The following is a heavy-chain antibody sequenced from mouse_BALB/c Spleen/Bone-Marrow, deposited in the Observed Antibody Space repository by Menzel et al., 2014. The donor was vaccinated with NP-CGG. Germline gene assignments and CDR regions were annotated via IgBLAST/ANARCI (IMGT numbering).Heavy chain of an antibody. D-gene: IGHD2-1*01. J-gene: IGHJ1*01. CDR3: TRSYYGNYFDV. CDR2: INPSNGGT. Sequence: VQLQQSGAELVKPGASVKLSCKASGYTFTSYYMYWVKQRPGQGLEWIGEINPSNGGTNFNEKFKSKATLTVDKSSSKTSMQLGGLTSEDSAFYYCTRSYYGNYFDVWGAGPRSPSPQ. V-gene: IGHV1S81*02. CDR1: GYTFTSYY.